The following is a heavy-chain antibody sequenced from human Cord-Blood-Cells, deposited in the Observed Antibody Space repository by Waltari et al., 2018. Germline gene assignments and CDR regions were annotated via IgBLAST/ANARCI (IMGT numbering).Heavy chain of an antibody. CDR3: ASLRRDYSNFDY. Sequence: QVQLQESGTGLVKPSQTLSLPCTVPVGPTRGADSSWRWIRQPPGKGLEWIGYIYYSGSTYYNPSLKSRVTISVDTSKNQFSLKLSSVTAADTAVYYCASLRRDYSNFDYWGQGTLVTVSS. V-gene: IGHV4-30-4*08. CDR2: IYYSGST. D-gene: IGHD4-4*01. J-gene: IGHJ4*02. CDR1: VGPTRGADSS.